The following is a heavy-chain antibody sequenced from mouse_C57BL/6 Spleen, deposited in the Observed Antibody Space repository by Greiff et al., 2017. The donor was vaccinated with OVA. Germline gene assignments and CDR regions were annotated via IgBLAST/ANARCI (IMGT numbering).Heavy chain of an antibody. Sequence: VQLQQSGAELVKPGASVKMSCKASGYTFTSYWITWVKQRPGQGLEWIGDIYPGSGSTYYNEKFKSKATLTVDTSTSTGYMQLSSLTSEDSAVYYCARSAPLLRGYFDVWGTGTTVTVSS. J-gene: IGHJ1*03. CDR1: GYTFTSYW. D-gene: IGHD1-2*01. CDR2: IYPGSGST. CDR3: ARSAPLLRGYFDV. V-gene: IGHV1-55*01.